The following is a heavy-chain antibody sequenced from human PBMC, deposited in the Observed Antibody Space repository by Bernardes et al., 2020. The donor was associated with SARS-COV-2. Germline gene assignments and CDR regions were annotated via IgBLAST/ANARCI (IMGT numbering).Heavy chain of an antibody. CDR1: GGSISRNSYY. CDR3: ARRDGYNFVYYFDV. Sequence: SETLSLTCTVSGGSISRNSYYWVWIRQPPGKGLEWIGSIYYSGSTFYNPSLKSRVTISVDTSKNQFSLNLGSVSAADTAIYYCARRDGYNFVYYFDVWGQGTLVTVSS. D-gene: IGHD1-1*01. J-gene: IGHJ4*02. V-gene: IGHV4-39*01. CDR2: IYYSGST.